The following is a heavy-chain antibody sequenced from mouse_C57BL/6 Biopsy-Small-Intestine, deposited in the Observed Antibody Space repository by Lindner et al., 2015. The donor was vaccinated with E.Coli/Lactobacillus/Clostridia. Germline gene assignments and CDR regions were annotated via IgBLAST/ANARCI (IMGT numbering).Heavy chain of an antibody. J-gene: IGHJ2*01. CDR2: FDPEDGET. CDR3: ATANPWTWSPRYYFDY. D-gene: IGHD6-1*01. CDR1: GYTLTELS. Sequence: SVKVSCKVSGYTLTELSMHWVRQAPGKGLEWMGGFDPEDGETIYAQKFQGRVTMTEDTSTDTAYMELSSLRSEDTAVYYCATANPWTWSPRYYFDYWGQGTLVTVSS. V-gene: IGHV1-18*01.